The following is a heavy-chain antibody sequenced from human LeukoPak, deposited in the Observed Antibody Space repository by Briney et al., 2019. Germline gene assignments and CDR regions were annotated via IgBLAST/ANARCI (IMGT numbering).Heavy chain of an antibody. J-gene: IGHJ4*02. V-gene: IGHV4-39*02. CDR3: ARDRSPRDGYNRPFDY. D-gene: IGHD5-24*01. Sequence: SETLSLTCAVSGASIRNTSFYWGWIRQPPGKGLQWIASIYSSGTTYYNPSIKSRITLFVDTSKNQVSLKLRSVTAADTAVYYCARDRSPRDGYNRPFDYWGQGTLVTVSS. CDR2: IYSSGTT. CDR1: GASIRNTSFY.